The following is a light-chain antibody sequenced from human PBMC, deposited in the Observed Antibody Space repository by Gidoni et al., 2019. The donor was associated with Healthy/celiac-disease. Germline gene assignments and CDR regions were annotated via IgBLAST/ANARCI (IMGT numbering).Light chain of an antibody. CDR3: QQSYSTGYT. CDR1: QSISSY. Sequence: DIHMTQSPSSLSASVGDRVTITCRASQSISSYLNWYQQKPGKAPKLLIYAASSLQSGVPSRFSGSGSGTDLTLTISSLQPEDFATYYCQQSYSTGYTFXQXTKLEIK. CDR2: AAS. J-gene: IGKJ2*01. V-gene: IGKV1-39*01.